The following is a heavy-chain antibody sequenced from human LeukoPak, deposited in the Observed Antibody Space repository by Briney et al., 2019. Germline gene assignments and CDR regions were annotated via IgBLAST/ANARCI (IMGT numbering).Heavy chain of an antibody. CDR1: GGSISSYY. D-gene: IGHD3-22*01. CDR3: ARVTGYIVEDYFDY. CDR2: IYYSGST. V-gene: IGHV4-59*01. J-gene: IGHJ4*02. Sequence: PSETLSLTCSVSGGSISSYYWSWIRQPPGKGLEWIGHIYYSGSTNYNPSLKSRVTISVDTSKNQFSLRLSSVTAADTAVYYCARVTGYIVEDYFDYWGQGTLVTVSS.